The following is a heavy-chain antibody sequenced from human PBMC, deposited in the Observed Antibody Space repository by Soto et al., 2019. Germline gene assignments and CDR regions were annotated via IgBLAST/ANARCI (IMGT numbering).Heavy chain of an antibody. V-gene: IGHV2-26*01. Sequence: QVTLKESGPVLVKPTETLTLTCTVSGFSLSNARMGVSWIRQPPGKALEWLAHIFSNAEKSYSTSLKSRLTIFKDTSTSQVVLTMTNLDPVDTATYYCARVIGYYDFWSGYYAYYYYYGMDVWGQGTTVTVSS. J-gene: IGHJ6*02. CDR3: ARVIGYYDFWSGYYAYYYYYGMDV. D-gene: IGHD3-3*01. CDR2: IFSNAEK. CDR1: GFSLSNARMG.